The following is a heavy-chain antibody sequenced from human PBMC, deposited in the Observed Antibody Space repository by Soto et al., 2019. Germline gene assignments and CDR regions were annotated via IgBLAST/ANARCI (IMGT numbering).Heavy chain of an antibody. CDR3: ARDLSACSGGTCFYYGMDV. CDR2: ISYDGSNK. V-gene: IGHV3-30-3*01. Sequence: ESGGGVVQPGRSLRLSCAASGFTFSFHAMHWVRQAPGKGLELVAVISYDGSNKFYADSVKGRFTISRDNSKNTRFLQMNSMRGADTAVYYCARDLSACSGGTCFYYGMDVWGQGTTVTVSS. J-gene: IGHJ6*02. CDR1: GFTFSFHA. D-gene: IGHD2-15*01.